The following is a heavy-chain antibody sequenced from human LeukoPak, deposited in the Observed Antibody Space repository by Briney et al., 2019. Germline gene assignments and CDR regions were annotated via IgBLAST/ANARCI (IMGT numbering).Heavy chain of an antibody. V-gene: IGHV3-30*02. D-gene: IGHD1-26*01. Sequence: PGGSLRLSCAASGFTFSSYSMNWVRQAPGKGLEWVAFIRYDGSNKYYADSVKGRFTISRDNSKNTLYLQMNSLRAEDTAVYYCAKDFRVGATPDYFDYWGQGTLVTVSS. CDR1: GFTFSSYS. J-gene: IGHJ4*02. CDR3: AKDFRVGATPDYFDY. CDR2: IRYDGSNK.